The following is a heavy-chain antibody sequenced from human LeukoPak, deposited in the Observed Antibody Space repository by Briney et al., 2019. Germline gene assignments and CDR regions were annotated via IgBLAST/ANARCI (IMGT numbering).Heavy chain of an antibody. CDR1: GFTFSSYW. CDR2: IKQDGSEK. V-gene: IGHV3-7*01. J-gene: IGHJ3*02. D-gene: IGHD3-10*01. CDR3: ARGPGVLLWFGELSEAFDI. Sequence: GGSLRLSCAASGFTFSSYWMSWVRQAPGKGLEWVANIKQDGSEKYYVDSVKGRFTISRDNAKNSLYLQMNSLRAEDTAVYYCARGPGVLLWFGELSEAFDIWGQGTMVTVSS.